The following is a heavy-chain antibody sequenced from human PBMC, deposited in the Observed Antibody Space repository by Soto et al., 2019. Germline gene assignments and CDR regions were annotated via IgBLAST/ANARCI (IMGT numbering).Heavy chain of an antibody. Sequence: GGSLRLSCEASGFTFHNYAMHWVRQAPGKGLEWVSGISWNSGSIGYADSVKGRFTISRDNAKNSLYLQMNSLRAEDTALYYCAKEGDFWSGSHGPDYWGQGTLVTVSS. CDR2: ISWNSGSI. D-gene: IGHD3-3*01. J-gene: IGHJ4*02. CDR3: AKEGDFWSGSHGPDY. V-gene: IGHV3-9*01. CDR1: GFTFHNYA.